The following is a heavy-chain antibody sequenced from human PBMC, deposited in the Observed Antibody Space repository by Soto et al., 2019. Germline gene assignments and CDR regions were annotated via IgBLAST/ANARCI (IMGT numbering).Heavy chain of an antibody. CDR1: GFTFSSYG. CDR2: ISYDGYNK. D-gene: IGHD2-2*01. Sequence: PGGSLRLSCAASGFTFSSYGMHWVRQAPGKGLEWVAVISYDGYNKYYADSVKGRFTISRDNSKNTLYLQMNSLRPEDTAVYYCGKGEGSSWRDPIRYWGQGTQVTVSS. CDR3: GKGEGSSWRDPIRY. V-gene: IGHV3-30*18. J-gene: IGHJ4*02.